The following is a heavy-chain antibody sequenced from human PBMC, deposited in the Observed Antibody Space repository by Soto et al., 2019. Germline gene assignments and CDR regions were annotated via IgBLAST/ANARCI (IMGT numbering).Heavy chain of an antibody. J-gene: IGHJ6*02. Sequence: SGRTLGNPTERLTLTCTVSGFSLSNARMGVSWIRQPPGKALEWLAHIFSNDEKSYSTSLKSRLTISKDTSKSQVVLTMTNMDPVDTATYYCARTRGGSARSFYFYGFDVCGEGTSVPV. CDR1: GFSLSNARMG. V-gene: IGHV2-26*01. D-gene: IGHD6-6*01. CDR3: ARTRGGSARSFYFYGFDV. CDR2: IFSNDEK.